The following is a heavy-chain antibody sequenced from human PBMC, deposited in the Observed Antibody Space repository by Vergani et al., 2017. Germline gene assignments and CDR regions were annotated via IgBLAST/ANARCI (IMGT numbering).Heavy chain of an antibody. Sequence: QVQLVQSGAEVKKPGASVKVSCKASGYTFTSYYMHWVRQAPVQGLDWMGIINPSGGSSSSGKKFQGRVTMTRDTSTSTVYLELSSLRSEDTAVYYCARGLITIPVRELDYWGQGTLVTVSS. D-gene: IGHD3-3*01. CDR1: GYTFTSYY. V-gene: IGHV1-46*03. CDR2: INPSGGSS. J-gene: IGHJ4*02. CDR3: ARGLITIPVRELDY.